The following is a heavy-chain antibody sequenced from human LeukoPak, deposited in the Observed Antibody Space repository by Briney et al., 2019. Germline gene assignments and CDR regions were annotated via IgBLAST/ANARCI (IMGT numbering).Heavy chain of an antibody. CDR3: ARVANITTFGMDV. D-gene: IGHD3-9*01. Sequence: GRSLRLSCAASAFTFSSFGMHWVRQAPGKGLEWVAVIWYDGSKKYYAESVKGRFTISRDNSKNTLYLQMNSLRAEDTAVYYCARVANITTFGMDVWGQETTVTVSS. CDR2: IWYDGSKK. CDR1: AFTFSSFG. J-gene: IGHJ6*02. V-gene: IGHV3-33*01.